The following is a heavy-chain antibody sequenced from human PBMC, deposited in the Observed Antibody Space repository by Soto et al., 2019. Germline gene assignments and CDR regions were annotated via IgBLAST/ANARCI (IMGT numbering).Heavy chain of an antibody. CDR3: ARVYCSDASFYSPDYAFDF. Sequence: VQLVESGGGLVQPGGSLRLSCGASGFTFSSYWMSWVRQAPGKGLEWVANIKQDGDEKYYVDSVKGRFTISRDNAKNSLDMQMNRLRAEDTAVYYCARVYCSDASFYSPDYAFDFWGQGTMVSVSS. D-gene: IGHD2-15*01. V-gene: IGHV3-7*01. J-gene: IGHJ3*01. CDR2: IKQDGDEK. CDR1: GFTFSSYW.